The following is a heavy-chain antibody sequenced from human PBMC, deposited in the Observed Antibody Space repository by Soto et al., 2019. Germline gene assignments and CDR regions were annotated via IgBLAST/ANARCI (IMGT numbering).Heavy chain of an antibody. CDR1: GGPINSPDYY. V-gene: IGHV4-30-4*01. D-gene: IGHD6-13*01. CDR3: ARGISKYSSWYEPHTWFAA. J-gene: IGHJ5*02. CDR2: LYFNGGT. Sequence: PSETLSLTCNVSGGPINSPDYYWSWIRQSPGKGLEWIGYLYFNGGTQYNPSLRTPVSMSLDTSKKHFSLKMRSVTAADTAVYYCARGISKYSSWYEPHTWFAAWGQGALVTVSS.